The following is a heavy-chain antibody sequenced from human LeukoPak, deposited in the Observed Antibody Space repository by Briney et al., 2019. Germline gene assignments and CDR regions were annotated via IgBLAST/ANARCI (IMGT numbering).Heavy chain of an antibody. D-gene: IGHD2-2*01. CDR3: ARVRYCSSTSCRNFYYYYGMDV. V-gene: IGHV1-69*06. CDR2: IIPIFGTA. Sequence: GASVKVSCKASGGTFSSYAISWVRQAPGQGLEWMGGIIPIFGTANYAQKFQGRVMITADKSTSTAYMELSSLRSEDTAVYYCARVRYCSSTSCRNFYYYYGMDVWGKGTTVTVSS. CDR1: GGTFSSYA. J-gene: IGHJ6*04.